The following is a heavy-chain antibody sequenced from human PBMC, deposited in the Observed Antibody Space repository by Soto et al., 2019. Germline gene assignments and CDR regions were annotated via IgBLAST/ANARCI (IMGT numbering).Heavy chain of an antibody. D-gene: IGHD3-3*01. V-gene: IGHV3-48*02. CDR1: EFTFSSYS. Sequence: PGGSPRLSCAASEFTFSSYSMNWVRQAPGKGLEWVSYISSSSSSIYYADSVKGRFTISRDNAKNSLYLQMNSLRDEDTAVYYCARDSTNYDFWSGYPRYYYYGMDVWGQGTTVTVSS. CDR2: ISSSSSSI. CDR3: ARDSTNYDFWSGYPRYYYYGMDV. J-gene: IGHJ6*02.